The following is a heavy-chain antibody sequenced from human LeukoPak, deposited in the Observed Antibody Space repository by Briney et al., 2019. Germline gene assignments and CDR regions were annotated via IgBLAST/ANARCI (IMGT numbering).Heavy chain of an antibody. CDR1: GGSISSGGYS. CDR3: ARDNHDYGGNVWFDP. V-gene: IGHV4-30-2*01. Sequence: SGTPSLTCAVSGGSISSGGYSWSWIRQPPGKGLEWIGYIFHSGSTYYNPSLKSRVTISVDRSKKQFSLKLSSVSAADTAVYYCARDNHDYGGNVWFDPWGQGTLVTVSS. D-gene: IGHD4-23*01. J-gene: IGHJ5*02. CDR2: IFHSGST.